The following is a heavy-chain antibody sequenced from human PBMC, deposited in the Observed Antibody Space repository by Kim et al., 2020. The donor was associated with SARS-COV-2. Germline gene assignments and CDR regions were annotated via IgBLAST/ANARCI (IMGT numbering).Heavy chain of an antibody. Sequence: GGSLRLSCATSGFDFGNFAMHWVRQVPGRGLEWVSGISWNTDTIEYADSVKGRFTVSKDNAKNSLYLQMDTLRVEDTALYYCTKDFGRGLGAIAFWGQGILVTVSS. D-gene: IGHD1-26*01. CDR2: ISWNTDTI. V-gene: IGHV3-9*01. CDR1: GFDFGNFA. CDR3: TKDFGRGLGAIAF. J-gene: IGHJ1*01.